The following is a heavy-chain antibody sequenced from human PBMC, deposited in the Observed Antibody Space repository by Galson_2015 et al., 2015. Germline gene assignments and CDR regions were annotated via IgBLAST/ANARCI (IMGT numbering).Heavy chain of an antibody. CDR1: GGSITSSY. Sequence: ETLSLSCPVSGGSITSSYWCWLRPSPERGQGRIGNISATGSTNYKPSLKSRVTISVDTSKNQFSLNLSSVTAADTAVYYCARSFSTSWQYFDFWGHGTLVTVSS. J-gene: IGHJ4*01. V-gene: IGHV4-59*01. CDR2: ISATGST. D-gene: IGHD6-13*01. CDR3: ARSFSTSWQYFDF.